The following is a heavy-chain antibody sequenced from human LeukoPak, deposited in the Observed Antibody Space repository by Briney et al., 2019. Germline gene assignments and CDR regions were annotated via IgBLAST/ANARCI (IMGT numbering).Heavy chain of an antibody. Sequence: GGALRLSCAACGFTISSSYMSWVRQAPGKGVEWVSIISSAGTTYYADSVKGRFTISRDNSKNTVYLQVNSLRDEDTAVYYCVRDYRGSSGDHQHFDYWGQGALVTVSS. CDR3: VRDYRGSSGDHQHFDY. J-gene: IGHJ4*02. CDR1: GFTISSSY. D-gene: IGHD3-22*01. CDR2: ISSAGTT. V-gene: IGHV3-66*01.